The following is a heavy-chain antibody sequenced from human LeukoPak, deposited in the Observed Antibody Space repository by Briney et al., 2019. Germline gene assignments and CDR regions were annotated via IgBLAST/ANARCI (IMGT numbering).Heavy chain of an antibody. D-gene: IGHD6-13*01. J-gene: IGHJ3*02. CDR1: GGSISSYY. CDR3: ARPAAAAGTSAFAI. Sequence: SETLSLTCTISGGSISSYYWSWIRQPPGKGLEWIGYIYYNGSTNYNPSLKGRVTISVDASKNQFSLKLRYVTAADTAVYYCARPAAAAGTSAFAIWGQGTMVTVSS. V-gene: IGHV4-59*01. CDR2: IYYNGST.